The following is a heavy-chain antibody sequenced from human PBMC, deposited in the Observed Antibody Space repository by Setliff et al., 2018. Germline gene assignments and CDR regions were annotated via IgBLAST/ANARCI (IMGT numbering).Heavy chain of an antibody. CDR3: ARDEIRPITPDY. Sequence: ASVKVSCKTSGYTFTDYGISWVRQAPGQKLEWVGWIRASNDETDYAQKFRGRVTMTTDTSTSTAYMEMRSLTSDDTAVYYCARDEIRPITPDYWGQGTLVTVSS. CDR2: IRASNDET. J-gene: IGHJ4*02. D-gene: IGHD1-20*01. V-gene: IGHV1-18*01. CDR1: GYTFTDYG.